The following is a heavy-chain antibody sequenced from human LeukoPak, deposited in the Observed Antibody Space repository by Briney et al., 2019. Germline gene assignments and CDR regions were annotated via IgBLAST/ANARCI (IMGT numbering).Heavy chain of an antibody. J-gene: IGHJ4*02. CDR1: GYTFTGYY. D-gene: IGHD6-13*01. CDR2: INPNSGGT. CDR3: ARGPGMRGRSIRNFDY. Sequence: GASVKVSCKASGYTFTGYYMHWVRQAPGQGLEWMGWINPNSGGTNYAQKFQGRVTMTRDTSISTAYMELSRLRSDDTAVYYCARGPGMRGRSIRNFDYWGQGTLVTVSS. V-gene: IGHV1-2*02.